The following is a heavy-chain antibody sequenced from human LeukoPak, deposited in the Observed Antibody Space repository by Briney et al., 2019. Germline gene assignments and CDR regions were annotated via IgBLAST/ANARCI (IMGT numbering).Heavy chain of an antibody. J-gene: IGHJ5*02. CDR3: ARGRAEAGSGRMGNWFNP. D-gene: IGHD6-19*01. V-gene: IGHV4-34*01. CDR2: INHSGST. Sequence: PSETLSLTCAVSGGSFSGYYWSWIRQPPGKGLEWIGEINHSGSTNYNPSLKSRVTISVDTSKNQFSLKLSSVTAADTAVYYCARGRAEAGSGRMGNWFNPGAQGTLVTVSS. CDR1: GGSFSGYY.